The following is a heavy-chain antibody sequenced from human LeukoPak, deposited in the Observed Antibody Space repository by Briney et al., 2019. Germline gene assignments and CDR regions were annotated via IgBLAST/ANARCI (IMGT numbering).Heavy chain of an antibody. CDR3: ARGEGLDYSNYGEFP. CDR1: GYTFIGYY. J-gene: IGHJ5*02. V-gene: IGHV1-2*06. D-gene: IGHD4-11*01. CDR2: INPNSGGT. Sequence: RVASVKVSCKASGYTFIGYYLHWVRQAPGQGPEWMGHINPNSGGTNYAQKFQGRVTMTRDTSISTAYMELSRLRSDDTAVYYCARGEGLDYSNYGEFPWGQGTLVTVSS.